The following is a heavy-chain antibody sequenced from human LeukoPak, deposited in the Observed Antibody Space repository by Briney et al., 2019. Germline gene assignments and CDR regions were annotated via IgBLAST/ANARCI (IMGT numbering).Heavy chain of an antibody. Sequence: PGGSLRLSCAASGFTFSSYAMSWVRQAPGKGLEWVSAISGSGGSTYYADSVKGRFTISRDNSKNTLYLQMNSLRAEDTAVYYCARYIVVVPAAFPYYYYGMDVRGQGTTVTVSS. CDR3: ARYIVVVPAAFPYYYYGMDV. CDR2: ISGSGGST. D-gene: IGHD2-2*01. J-gene: IGHJ6*02. CDR1: GFTFSSYA. V-gene: IGHV3-23*01.